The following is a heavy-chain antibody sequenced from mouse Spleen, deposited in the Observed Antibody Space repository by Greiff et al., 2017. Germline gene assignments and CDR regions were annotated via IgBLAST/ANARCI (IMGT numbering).Heavy chain of an antibody. Sequence: QVQLQQPGAELVKPGASVKISCKASGYTFTSYDINWVKQRPGQGLEWIGWIYPGDGSTKYNEKFKGKATLTADKSSSTAYMQLSSLTSENSAVYFCARGGGYDGFAYWGQGTLVTVSA. V-gene: IGHV1S56*01. J-gene: IGHJ3*01. CDR1: GYTFTSYD. CDR3: ARGGGYDGFAY. D-gene: IGHD2-2*01. CDR2: IYPGDGST.